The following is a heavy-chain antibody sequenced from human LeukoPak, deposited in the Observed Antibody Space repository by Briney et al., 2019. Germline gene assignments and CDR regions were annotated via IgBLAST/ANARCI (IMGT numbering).Heavy chain of an antibody. D-gene: IGHD3-10*01. CDR2: ISGSGGST. Sequence: GGSLRLSCAASGFTFSSYAMSWVRQAPGKGLEWVSAISGSGGSTYYADSVKGRFTISRDNSKNTLYLQMNSLRAEDTAVYYCAKDQDGSYYYAGAFDIWGQGTMVTVSS. CDR1: GFTFSSYA. CDR3: AKDQDGSYYYAGAFDI. V-gene: IGHV3-23*01. J-gene: IGHJ3*02.